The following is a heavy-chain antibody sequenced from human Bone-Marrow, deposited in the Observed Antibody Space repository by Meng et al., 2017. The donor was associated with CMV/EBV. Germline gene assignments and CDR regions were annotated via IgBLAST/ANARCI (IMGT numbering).Heavy chain of an antibody. V-gene: IGHV3-48*04. CDR1: GFTFSSYS. J-gene: IGHJ4*02. D-gene: IGHD3-22*01. CDR3: AREYRLNYDSCGFDF. Sequence: GGSLRLSCAASGFTFSSYSMNWVRQAPGKGLEWVSYISSSSSTIYYADSVKGRFTISRDNAKNTLYLQMNSLRAEDTAVYYCAREYRLNYDSCGFDFWGQGTLVTVSS. CDR2: ISSSSSTI.